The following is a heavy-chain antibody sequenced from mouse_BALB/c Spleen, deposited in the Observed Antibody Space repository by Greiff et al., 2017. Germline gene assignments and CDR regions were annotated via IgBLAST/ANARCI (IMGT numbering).Heavy chain of an antibody. Sequence: EVKLLESGGGLVQPGGSLKLSCAASGFDFSRYWMSWVRQAPGKGLEWIGEINPDSSTINYTPSLKDKFIISRDNAKNTLYLQMSKVRSEDTALYYCARPRIYYDYDWFAYWGQGTLVTVSA. CDR3: ARPRIYYDYDWFAY. D-gene: IGHD2-4*01. CDR2: INPDSSTI. J-gene: IGHJ3*01. V-gene: IGHV4-1*02. CDR1: GFDFSRYW.